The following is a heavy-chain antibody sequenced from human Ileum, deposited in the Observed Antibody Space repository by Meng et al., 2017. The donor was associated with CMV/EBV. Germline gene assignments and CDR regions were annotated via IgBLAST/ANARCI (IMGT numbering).Heavy chain of an antibody. Sequence: ASVKVSCKASGYTFTGYYMHWVRQAPGQGLEWMGWINPNSGGTNYAQKFQGRVTMTRDTSISTAYMELSRLRSDDTAVYYCARCRIGWEIHENFDYWGQGTLVTVSS. J-gene: IGHJ4*02. CDR2: INPNSGGT. CDR3: ARCRIGWEIHENFDY. V-gene: IGHV1-2*02. CDR1: GYTFTGYY. D-gene: IGHD1-26*01.